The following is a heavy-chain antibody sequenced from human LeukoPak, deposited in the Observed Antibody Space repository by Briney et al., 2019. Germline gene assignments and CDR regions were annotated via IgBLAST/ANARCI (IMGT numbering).Heavy chain of an antibody. J-gene: IGHJ2*01. Sequence: SETLSLTCTVSSGSISKYSWSWIRQSPGKGLEWIGYIYYSGSTTYNPSLKSRVTMSVDMSKNQLPLKLSSVTAADTAVYYCARRFPWYLDLWGRGTLVTVSS. CDR3: ARRFPWYLDL. CDR1: SGSISKYS. V-gene: IGHV4-59*12. CDR2: IYYSGST.